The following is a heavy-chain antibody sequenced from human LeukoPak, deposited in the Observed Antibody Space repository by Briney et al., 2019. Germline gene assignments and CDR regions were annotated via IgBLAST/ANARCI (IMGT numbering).Heavy chain of an antibody. V-gene: IGHV3-7*01. Sequence: PGGSLRLSCAASGFTFSSYWMSWVRQAPGKGLEWVANIKQDGSEKYYVDSVKGRFTISRDNAKNSLHLQMNSLRAEDTAVYYCARVFVWGSYRSHFDYWGQGTLVTVSS. CDR1: GFTFSSYW. CDR2: IKQDGSEK. D-gene: IGHD3-16*02. CDR3: ARVFVWGSYRSHFDY. J-gene: IGHJ4*02.